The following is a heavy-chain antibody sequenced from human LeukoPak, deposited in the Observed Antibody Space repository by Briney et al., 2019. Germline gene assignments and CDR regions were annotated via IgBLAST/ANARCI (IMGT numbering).Heavy chain of an antibody. D-gene: IGHD6-19*01. V-gene: IGHV5-51*01. CDR3: ARHEYTSGWRHFDS. CDR2: IYPGDSDT. Sequence: GESLKISCKASGYRFTTYWIAWVRQMPGKGLEWMGIIYPGDSDTRYSPSFQGQVTISADMPISTAYLQWSSLKASDSAMYYCARHEYTSGWRHFDSWGQGTLVTVSS. CDR1: GYRFTTYW. J-gene: IGHJ4*02.